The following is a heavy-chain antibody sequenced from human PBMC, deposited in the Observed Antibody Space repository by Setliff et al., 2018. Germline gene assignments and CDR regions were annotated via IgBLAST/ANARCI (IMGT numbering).Heavy chain of an antibody. V-gene: IGHV1-18*01. CDR1: GYSFINYG. D-gene: IGHD2-2*01. CDR3: ARGPPDFVVVPAAAKFDF. Sequence: ASVKVSCKASGYSFINYGITWVRQAPGQGLEWMGWISPYKSDTNYAQKFQGRVSMTTDTSTSTAYMELRSLRSDDTAVYYCARGPPDFVVVPAAAKFDFWGQGTLVTVSS. J-gene: IGHJ4*02. CDR2: ISPYKSDT.